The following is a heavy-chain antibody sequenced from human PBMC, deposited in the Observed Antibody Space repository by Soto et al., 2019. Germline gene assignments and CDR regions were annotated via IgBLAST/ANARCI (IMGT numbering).Heavy chain of an antibody. CDR1: GFTFSSYW. V-gene: IGHV3-7*01. D-gene: IGHD3-3*01. CDR2: IKQDGSEK. J-gene: IGHJ4*02. Sequence: GGSLRLSCAASGFTFSSYWMSWVRQAPGKGLEWVANIKQDGSEKYYVDSVKGRFTISRDNAKNSLYLQMNSLRAEDTAVYYCARIITIFGVVHDYWGQGTLVTVSS. CDR3: ARIITIFGVVHDY.